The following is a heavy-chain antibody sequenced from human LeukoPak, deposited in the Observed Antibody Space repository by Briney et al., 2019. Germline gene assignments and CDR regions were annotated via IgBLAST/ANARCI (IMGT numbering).Heavy chain of an antibody. Sequence: GGSLRLSCAASGFTFSSYGMHWVRQAPGKGLEWVAVISYDGSNKYYADSVKGRFTISRDNSKNTLYLQMNSLRAEDTALYYCAGIAAAGTGYWGQGTLVTVSS. CDR2: ISYDGSNK. CDR1: GFTFSSYG. J-gene: IGHJ4*02. CDR3: AGIAAAGTGY. V-gene: IGHV3-30*03. D-gene: IGHD6-13*01.